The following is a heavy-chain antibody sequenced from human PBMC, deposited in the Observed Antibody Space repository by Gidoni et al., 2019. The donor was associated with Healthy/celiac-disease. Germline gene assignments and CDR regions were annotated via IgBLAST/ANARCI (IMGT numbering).Heavy chain of an antibody. CDR2: IYYSGST. CDR3: ASRRIAARRSGAPVDAFDI. CDR1: GGSISRRRYY. D-gene: IGHD6-6*01. Sequence: QLQLQESGPGLVKPSETLSLTCTVSGGSISRRRYYWGWIRQPPGKGLEWIGSIYYSGSTYYNPSLKSRVTISVDTSKNQFSLKLSSVTAADTAVYYCASRRIAARRSGAPVDAFDIWGQGTMVTVSS. V-gene: IGHV4-39*01. J-gene: IGHJ3*02.